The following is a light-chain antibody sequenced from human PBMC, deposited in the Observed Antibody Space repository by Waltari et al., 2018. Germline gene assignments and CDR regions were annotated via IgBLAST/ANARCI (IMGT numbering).Light chain of an antibody. Sequence: QSALTQPPSASGPPGQRVTMSCPGSNSNIGSETVNWYQQFPGTAPKLLNYSNDQRPSGVPDRVSGSKSGTSASLAISGLQSEDEADYYCAAWDDSLNGWVFGGGTKLTVL. V-gene: IGLV1-44*01. J-gene: IGLJ3*02. CDR2: SND. CDR3: AAWDDSLNGWV. CDR1: NSNIGSET.